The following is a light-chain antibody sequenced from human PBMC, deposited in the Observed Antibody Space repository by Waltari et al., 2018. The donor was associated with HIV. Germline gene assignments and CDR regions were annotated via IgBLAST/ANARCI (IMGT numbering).Light chain of an antibody. Sequence: ELVLTQSPATLSLSPGETATLSCRASQSVSSYLAWYQQKPGQAPRLLIYDSTHRATGVPARFSGSGSTTDFTLTISSLEPEDFGIYYCQQRHNWPPLTFGGGTKVEIK. CDR3: QQRHNWPPLT. CDR1: QSVSSY. J-gene: IGKJ4*01. V-gene: IGKV3-11*01. CDR2: DST.